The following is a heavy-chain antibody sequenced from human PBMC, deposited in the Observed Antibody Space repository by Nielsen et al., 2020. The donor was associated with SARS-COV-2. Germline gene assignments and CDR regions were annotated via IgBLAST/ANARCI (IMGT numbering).Heavy chain of an antibody. CDR1: GGSISSGGYY. V-gene: IGHV4-31*03. CDR3: ANERVAGDSDY. J-gene: IGHJ4*02. Sequence: SETLSLTCTVSGGSISSGGYYWSWIRQHPGKGLEWIGYIYYSGSTYYNPSLKSRVTISVDTSKNQFSLKLSSVTAADTAVYYCANERVAGDSDYWAQGTLVTVSS. CDR2: IYYSGST. D-gene: IGHD6-19*01.